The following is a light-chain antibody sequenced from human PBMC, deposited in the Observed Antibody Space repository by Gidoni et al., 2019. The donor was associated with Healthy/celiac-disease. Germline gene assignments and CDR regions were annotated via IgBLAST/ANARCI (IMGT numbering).Light chain of an antibody. CDR3: HHYSSSPFT. CDR2: GAS. Sequence: EIELTQSPATLSLSPGERATLSCRASQSVSNSFLAWYQQKPGQAPRLLIYGASNRATGIPDRFTGSGAGTDFTLTISRLEPEDFAVYYCHHYSSSPFTFGPGTKVDIK. J-gene: IGKJ3*01. CDR1: QSVSNSF. V-gene: IGKV3-20*01.